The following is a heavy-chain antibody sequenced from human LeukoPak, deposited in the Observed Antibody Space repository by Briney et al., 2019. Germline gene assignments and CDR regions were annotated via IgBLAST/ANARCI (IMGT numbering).Heavy chain of an antibody. V-gene: IGHV3-21*01. CDR2: ISSSSSYI. CDR3: ARADTAMDRGFDY. D-gene: IGHD5-18*01. J-gene: IGHJ4*02. Sequence: GGSLRLSCAASGLTFSSYSMNWVRQAPGKGLEWVSSISSSSSYIYYADSVKGRFTISRDNAKNSLYLQMNSLRAEDTAVYYCARADTAMDRGFDYWGQGTLVTVSS. CDR1: GLTFSSYS.